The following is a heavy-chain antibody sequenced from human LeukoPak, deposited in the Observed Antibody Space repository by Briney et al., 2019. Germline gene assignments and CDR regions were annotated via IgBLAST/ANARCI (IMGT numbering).Heavy chain of an antibody. CDR3: ARDLLYSGSYSWYFDL. D-gene: IGHD1-26*01. CDR1: GFTFSRNG. J-gene: IGHJ2*01. CDR2: IYYDGSNK. V-gene: IGHV3-33*01. Sequence: GGSLRLSCAASGFTFSRNGMHWVRQAPGKGLEWVALIYYDGSNKYYVDSVKGRFTISRDNSKNMVYLQMNSLRAEDTAVYYCARDLLYSGSYSWYFDLWGRGTPVTVSS.